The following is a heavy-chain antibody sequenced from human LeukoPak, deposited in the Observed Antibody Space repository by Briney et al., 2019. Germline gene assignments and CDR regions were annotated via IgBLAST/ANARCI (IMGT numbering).Heavy chain of an antibody. Sequence: GRSLRLSCAASGFTFSSYGMHWVRQAPGKGLEWVAVISYDGSNKYYADSVKGRFTISRDNSKNTLYLQMNSLRAEDTAVYYCARSIVVVTATLPDWGQGTLVTVSS. J-gene: IGHJ4*02. V-gene: IGHV3-30*03. CDR3: ARSIVVVTATLPD. CDR1: GFTFSSYG. CDR2: ISYDGSNK. D-gene: IGHD2-21*02.